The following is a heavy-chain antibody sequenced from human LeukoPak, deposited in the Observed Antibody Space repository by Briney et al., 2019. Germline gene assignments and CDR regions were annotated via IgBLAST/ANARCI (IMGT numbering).Heavy chain of an antibody. J-gene: IGHJ3*02. Sequence: PSETLSLICTVSGGSISSSNYYWGWIRQPPGKGLEWIGNIYYRGSTYYNPSLKSRVTISVDTSKNQFSLKLSSVTAADTAVYYCASDIIGTTRGAFDIWGQGTMVTVSS. CDR1: GGSISSSNYY. CDR3: ASDIIGTTRGAFDI. D-gene: IGHD1-20*01. CDR2: IYYRGST. V-gene: IGHV4-39*01.